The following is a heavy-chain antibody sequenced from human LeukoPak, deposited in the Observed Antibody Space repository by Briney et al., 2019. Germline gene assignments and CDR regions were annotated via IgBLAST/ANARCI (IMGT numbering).Heavy chain of an antibody. CDR1: GFTFTSYA. CDR3: AKARAGWHSDAFDI. Sequence: GRSLRLSCAASGFTFTSYALHWVRQAPGKGLEWVAVISFDGSNKYYADSVKGRFTISRDNAKSTLYLQMNSLRAEDTAVYYCAKARAGWHSDAFDIWGQGTMVTVSS. V-gene: IGHV3-30*01. CDR2: ISFDGSNK. J-gene: IGHJ3*02.